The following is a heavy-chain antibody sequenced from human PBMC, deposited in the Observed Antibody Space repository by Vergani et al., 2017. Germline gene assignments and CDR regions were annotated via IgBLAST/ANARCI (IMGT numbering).Heavy chain of an antibody. CDR3: ARVKDDSSGYYYYYYYMDV. D-gene: IGHD3-22*01. CDR2: IIPILGIA. J-gene: IGHJ6*03. CDR1: GGTFSSYT. V-gene: IGHV1-69*02. Sequence: QVQLVQSGAEVKKPGSSVKVSCKASGGTFSSYTISWVRQAPGQGLEWMGRIIPILGIANYAQKFQGRVTITADKSTSTAYMELSSLRSEDTAVYYCARVKDDSSGYYYYYYYMDVWGKGTTVTVSS.